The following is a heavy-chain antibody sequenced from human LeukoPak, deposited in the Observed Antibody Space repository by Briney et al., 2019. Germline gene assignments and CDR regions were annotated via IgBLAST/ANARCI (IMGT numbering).Heavy chain of an antibody. V-gene: IGHV4-39*07. J-gene: IGHJ3*02. CDR3: ARYCSGTSCQKGLNAFDI. CDR2: ITYHGNT. D-gene: IGHD2-2*01. Sequence: SETLSLTCSVSGDSFSSSGFYWAWIRQPPGKGLEWIGSITYHGNTHYNPSLKSRVTISVDTSKNQFSLKLSSVTAADTAVYYCARYCSGTSCQKGLNAFDIWGQGTMVTVSS. CDR1: GDSFSSSGFY.